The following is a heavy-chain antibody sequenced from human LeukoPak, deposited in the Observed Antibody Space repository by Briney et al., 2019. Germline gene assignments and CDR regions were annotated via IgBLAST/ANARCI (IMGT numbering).Heavy chain of an antibody. V-gene: IGHV3-23*01. CDR3: AKDIPNDYGDYDAFDI. CDR2: ISGSGGST. J-gene: IGHJ3*02. CDR1: GFTFSSYS. D-gene: IGHD4-17*01. Sequence: RSGGSLRLSCAASGFTFSSYSMSWVRQAPGKGLEWVSAISGSGGSTYYADSVKGRFTISRDNSKNTLYLQMNSLRAEDTAVYYCAKDIPNDYGDYDAFDIWGQGTMVTVSS.